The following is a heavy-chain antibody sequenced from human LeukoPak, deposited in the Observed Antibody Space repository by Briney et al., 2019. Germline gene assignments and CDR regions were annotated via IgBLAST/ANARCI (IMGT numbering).Heavy chain of an antibody. CDR2: IYTSGST. V-gene: IGHV4-4*07. CDR3: ARDQSLYYGSGSYGYYYYYYMDV. Sequence: PSETLSLTCTVSGGSISSYYWSWIRQPAGKGLEWIGRIYTSGSTNYNPSLKSRVTMSLDTSKSQFSLKLSSVTAADTAVYYCARDQSLYYGSGSYGYYYYYYMDVGGKGTTVTVS. J-gene: IGHJ6*03. D-gene: IGHD3-10*01. CDR1: GGSISSYY.